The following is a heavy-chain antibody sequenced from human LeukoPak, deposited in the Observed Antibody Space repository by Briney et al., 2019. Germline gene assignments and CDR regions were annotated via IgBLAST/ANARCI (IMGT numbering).Heavy chain of an antibody. V-gene: IGHV3-30*03. Sequence: GGSLRLSCAAPGFTFSGYGMHWVRQAPGKGLEWVAVISYAGSDKYYADSVKGRFTISRDNSNNTLYLQMNSLRADDTAVYYCAIAKGPVDIVVAATGVFGYWGQGTLVTVSS. CDR1: GFTFSGYG. CDR3: AIAKGPVDIVVAATGVFGY. J-gene: IGHJ4*02. D-gene: IGHD6-19*01. CDR2: ISYAGSDK.